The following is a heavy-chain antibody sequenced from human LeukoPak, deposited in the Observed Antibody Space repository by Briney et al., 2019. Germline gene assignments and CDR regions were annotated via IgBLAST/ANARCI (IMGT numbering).Heavy chain of an antibody. Sequence: SQTLSLTCAISGDSVSSNSAAWNWIRQSPSRGLERLGRTYYRSKWYNDYAVSVKSRITINPDTSKNQFSLQLNSVTPEDTAVYYCASPGGCSGGSCYQGDDAFDIWGQGTMVTVSS. V-gene: IGHV6-1*01. D-gene: IGHD2-15*01. CDR2: TYYRSKWYN. CDR3: ASPGGCSGGSCYQGDDAFDI. J-gene: IGHJ3*02. CDR1: GDSVSSNSAA.